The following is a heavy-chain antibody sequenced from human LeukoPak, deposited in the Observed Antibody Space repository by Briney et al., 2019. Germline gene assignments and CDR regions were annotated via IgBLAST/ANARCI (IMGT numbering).Heavy chain of an antibody. CDR3: AKGDGNPYGSGSYFDY. CDR2: ISGSGVST. V-gene: IGHV3-23*01. D-gene: IGHD3-10*01. Sequence: GGSLRLSCAASGFTFASYAMTWVRQAPGKGLEWVSAISGSGVSTYYADSVKGRFTISRDNSKNTLYLQMNSLRAEDTAVYYCAKGDGNPYGSGSYFDYWGQGTLVTVSS. J-gene: IGHJ4*02. CDR1: GFTFASYA.